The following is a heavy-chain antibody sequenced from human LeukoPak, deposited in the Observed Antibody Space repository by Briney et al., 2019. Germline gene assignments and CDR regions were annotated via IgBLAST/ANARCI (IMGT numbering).Heavy chain of an antibody. CDR2: IKHDGREK. CDR1: GFTFETYW. D-gene: IGHD2-2*01. V-gene: IGHV3-7*01. CDR3: ARVRFPADC. J-gene: IGHJ4*02. Sequence: GGSLRLSCVASGFTFETYWMSWVRQAPGKGLEWLANIKHDGREKYYVDSVKSRFSISRDNAKASVYLHMNSLRVEDTAIYYCARVRFPADCWGQGTLVTVSS.